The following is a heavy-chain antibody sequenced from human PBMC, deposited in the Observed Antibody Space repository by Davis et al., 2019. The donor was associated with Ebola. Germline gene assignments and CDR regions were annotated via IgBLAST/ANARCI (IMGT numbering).Heavy chain of an antibody. J-gene: IGHJ4*02. CDR1: GFTFSSYA. CDR3: TSEVGAIDY. CDR2: ISGSGGST. Sequence: GESLKISCAASGFTFSSYAMSWVRQAPGKGLEWVSAISGSGGSTYYADSVKGRFTISRDNSKNTLYLQMNSLKTEDTAVYYCTSEVGAIDYWGQGTLVTVSS. D-gene: IGHD1-26*01. V-gene: IGHV3-23*01.